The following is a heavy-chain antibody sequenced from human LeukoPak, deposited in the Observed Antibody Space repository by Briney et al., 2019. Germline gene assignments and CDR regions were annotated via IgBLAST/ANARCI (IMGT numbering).Heavy chain of an antibody. CDR1: GGSISSYY. V-gene: IGHV4-59*08. Sequence: PSETLSLTCTVSGGSISSYYWSWIRQPPGKGLEWIGYIFYSRRTNYNPSLQSRVTISVDTSKNQFSLKLSSVTAADTAVYYCARKVDYYDSSGYYYDRYFDLWGRGTLVTVSS. CDR3: ARKVDYYDSSGYYYDRYFDL. CDR2: IFYSRRT. D-gene: IGHD3-22*01. J-gene: IGHJ2*01.